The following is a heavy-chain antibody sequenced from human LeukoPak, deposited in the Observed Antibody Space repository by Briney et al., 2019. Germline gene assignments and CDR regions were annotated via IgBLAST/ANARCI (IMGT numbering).Heavy chain of an antibody. CDR1: GYTLTELS. Sequence: GASVKVSCKVSGYTLTELSMHWVRQAPGKGLEWMGGFDPEDGETIYAQKFQGRVTMTEDTSTDTAYMELSSLRSEDTAVYYCARDSTVTYYDFWSGYFHGPTNWFDPWGQGTLVTVSS. CDR3: ARDSTVTYYDFWSGYFHGPTNWFDP. CDR2: FDPEDGET. D-gene: IGHD3-3*01. V-gene: IGHV1-24*01. J-gene: IGHJ5*02.